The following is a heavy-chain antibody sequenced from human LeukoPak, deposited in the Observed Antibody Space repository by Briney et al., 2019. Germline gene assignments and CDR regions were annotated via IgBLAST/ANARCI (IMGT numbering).Heavy chain of an antibody. CDR1: GGSISGDDYS. CDR2: IYHSGTT. J-gene: IGHJ5*02. CDR3: ARGRGGYDTRGYYNSWVDP. D-gene: IGHD3-22*01. Sequence: PSQTLSLTCAVSGGSISGDDYSWSWIRQPPGKGLEWIVYIYHSGTTYYNPSLKSRVTISVDRSKNQFSLKLSSVTAADTAAYYCARGRGGYDTRGYYNSWVDPWGQGTLATVSS. V-gene: IGHV4-30-2*01.